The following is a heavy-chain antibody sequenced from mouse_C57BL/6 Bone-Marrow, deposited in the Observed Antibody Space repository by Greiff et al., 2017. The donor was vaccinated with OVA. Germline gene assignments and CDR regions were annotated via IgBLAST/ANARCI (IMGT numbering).Heavy chain of an antibody. CDR2: INPYNGDT. D-gene: IGHD2-1*01. V-gene: IGHV1-20*01. Sequence: VQLQQSGPELVKPGDSVKISCKASGYSFTGYFMNWVMQSHGKSLEWIGRINPYNGDTFYNQKFKGKATLTVDKSSSTAHMELRSLTSEDSAVYYCSIYYGNYYAMDHWGQGTSVTVSS. CDR1: GYSFTGYF. CDR3: SIYYGNYYAMDH. J-gene: IGHJ4*01.